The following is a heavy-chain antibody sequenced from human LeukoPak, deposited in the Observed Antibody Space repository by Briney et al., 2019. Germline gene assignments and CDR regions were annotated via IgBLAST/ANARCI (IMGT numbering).Heavy chain of an antibody. D-gene: IGHD3-16*01. CDR3: LWGDS. J-gene: IGHJ4*02. CDR1: GFTFSTAW. CDR2: IKSNSDGGTT. Sequence: GGSLRLSCVASGFTFSTAWMSWLRQAPGKGLEWVGRIKSNSDGGTTDYAASVKGRFTISRDDSKNTVYLQMNSLKTEDTAVFYCLWGDSWGQGPLAPV. V-gene: IGHV3-15*01.